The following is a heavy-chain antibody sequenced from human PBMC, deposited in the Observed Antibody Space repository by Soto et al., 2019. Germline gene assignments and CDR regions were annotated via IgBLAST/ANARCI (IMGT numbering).Heavy chain of an antibody. V-gene: IGHV3-23*01. Sequence: EVQLLESGGGLVQPGGSLRLSCAASGFTFSSYAMSWVRQAPGKGLEWVSAISGSGGSTYYADSVKGRFTISRDNSKNTLYLQMNSLRAEDTAVYYCASTYYYGSGSYLYGMDVWGQGTTVTVSS. CDR1: GFTFSSYA. D-gene: IGHD3-10*01. CDR2: ISGSGGST. J-gene: IGHJ6*02. CDR3: ASTYYYGSGSYLYGMDV.